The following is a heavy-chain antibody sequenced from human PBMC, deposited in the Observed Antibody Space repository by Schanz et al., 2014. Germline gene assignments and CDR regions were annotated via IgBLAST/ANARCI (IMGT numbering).Heavy chain of an antibody. V-gene: IGHV3-21*01. CDR3: ARVVRLAYCGGDCYSGGYFDL. CDR2: ISSSSSYI. Sequence: VQLVESGGGLVKPGESLRLSCAASGFSLSSYNMNWVRQAPGKGLEWVSSISSSSSYIYYADSVKGRFTISRDNAKNSLYLQMNSLRAEDTAVYYCARVVRLAYCGGDCYSGGYFDLWGRGTLVTVSS. CDR1: GFSLSSYN. J-gene: IGHJ2*01. D-gene: IGHD2-21*01.